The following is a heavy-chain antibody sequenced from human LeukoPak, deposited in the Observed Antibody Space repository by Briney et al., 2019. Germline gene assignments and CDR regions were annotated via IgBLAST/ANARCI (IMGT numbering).Heavy chain of an antibody. CDR1: GYTFTGYY. V-gene: IGHV1-2*06. CDR3: ARVSPGEEKYYDSSGYPTGDYFDY. D-gene: IGHD3-22*01. Sequence: RASVKVSCKASGYTFTGYYMHWVRQAPGQGLEWMGRINPNSGGTNYAQKSQGRVTMTRDTSISTAYMELSRLRSDDTAVYYCARVSPGEEKYYDSSGYPTGDYFDYWGQGTLVTVSS. CDR2: INPNSGGT. J-gene: IGHJ4*02.